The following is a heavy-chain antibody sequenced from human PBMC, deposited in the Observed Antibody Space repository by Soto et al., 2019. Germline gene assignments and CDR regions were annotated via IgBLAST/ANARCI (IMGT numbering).Heavy chain of an antibody. CDR1: GYSFTSYW. CDR3: ARHCRTYIDNGGSALELLCIICVTIVNADPSHPLKPLS. V-gene: IGHV5-51*01. Sequence: GESLKISCEASGYSFTSYWIGWVRQMPGKGLEWMGIIYPGDSDTKYSPSFRGQVTISADRSINTAYLQWSSRKASDTAIYYCARHCRTYIDNGGSALELLCIICVTIVNADPSHPLKPLSRGQ. CDR2: IYPGDSDT. D-gene: IGHD2-8*01. J-gene: IGHJ1*01.